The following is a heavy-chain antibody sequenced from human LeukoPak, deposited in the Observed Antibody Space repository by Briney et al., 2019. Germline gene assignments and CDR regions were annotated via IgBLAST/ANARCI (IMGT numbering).Heavy chain of an antibody. CDR1: GYTFTSYA. D-gene: IGHD6-25*01. CDR2: INAGNGDT. Sequence: GASVKVSCKASGYTFTSYAIHWVRQAPGQRLEWMGWINAGNGDTKYSQKFQGRVTITRDTSASTAYMELSSLRSEDTAVYYFARGSSAWPYYFDYWGQGTLVTVFS. J-gene: IGHJ4*02. CDR3: ARGSSAWPYYFDY. V-gene: IGHV1-3*01.